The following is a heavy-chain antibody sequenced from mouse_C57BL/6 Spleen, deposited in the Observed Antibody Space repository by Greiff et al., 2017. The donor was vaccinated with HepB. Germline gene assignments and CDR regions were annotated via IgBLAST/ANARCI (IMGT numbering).Heavy chain of an antibody. CDR1: GFTFSDYG. Sequence: DVMLVESGGGLVKPGGSLKLSCAASGFTFSDYGMHWVRQAPEKGLEWVAYISSGSSTIYYADTVKGRFTISRDNAKNTLFLQMTSLRSEDTAMYYCASPGSWFAYWGQGTLVTVSA. CDR2: ISSGSSTI. J-gene: IGHJ3*01. D-gene: IGHD4-1*01. CDR3: ASPGSWFAY. V-gene: IGHV5-17*01.